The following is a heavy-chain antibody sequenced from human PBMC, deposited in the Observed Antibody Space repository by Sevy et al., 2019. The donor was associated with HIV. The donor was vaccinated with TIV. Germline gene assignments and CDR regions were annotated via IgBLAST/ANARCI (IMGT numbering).Heavy chain of an antibody. CDR2: IYPGGSA. V-gene: IGHV4-38-2*01. CDR3: AEDKNDYGAAYFDS. D-gene: IGHD4-17*01. Sequence: SETLSLTCAVSGYSIRSAYQWGWIRQPPGKGLEWIGSIYPGGSAFYNPSLKSRVTISVDMSKNQFSLNLRSVTAADTAVYYCAEDKNDYGAAYFDSWGPGTLVTVSS. J-gene: IGHJ4*02. CDR1: GYSIRSAYQ.